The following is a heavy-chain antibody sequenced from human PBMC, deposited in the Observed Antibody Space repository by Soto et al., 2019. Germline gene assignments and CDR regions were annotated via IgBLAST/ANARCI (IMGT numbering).Heavy chain of an antibody. CDR2: IYSSGTT. D-gene: IGHD3-3*01. CDR1: GGSISRYY. J-gene: IGHJ6*02. V-gene: IGHV4-59*01. Sequence: QVQLQVSGPGLVKPSETLSLTCSVSGGSISRYYCTWVRQPPGKGREWVGNIYSSGTTNYNPSLKSPATISIDTSQNQLSLKLNAVTAADTAVYFSAREEYDFWSVTFSYYGMDVWGQGTTVPVSS. CDR3: AREEYDFWSVTFSYYGMDV.